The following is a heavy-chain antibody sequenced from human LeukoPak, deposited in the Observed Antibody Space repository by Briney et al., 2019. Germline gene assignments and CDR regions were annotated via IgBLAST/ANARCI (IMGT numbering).Heavy chain of an antibody. D-gene: IGHD1-1*01. Sequence: PGGSLRLSCAASGFTFSSYSMNWVRQAPGKGLECLSYISSSSSPIYYADSVKGRFTISRDNAKNSLYLQMNSLRAEDTAVYYCARVDTSYNYFDSWGQGTLVTVSS. V-gene: IGHV3-48*01. CDR1: GFTFSSYS. CDR3: ARVDTSYNYFDS. J-gene: IGHJ4*02. CDR2: ISSSSSPI.